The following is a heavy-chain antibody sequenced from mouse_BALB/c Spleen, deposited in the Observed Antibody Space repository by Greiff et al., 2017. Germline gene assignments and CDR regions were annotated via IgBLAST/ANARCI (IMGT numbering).Heavy chain of an antibody. CDR2: ISSGGST. D-gene: IGHD2-14*01. J-gene: IGHJ4*01. CDR3: ANRYDDAMDY. CDR1: GFTFSSYA. V-gene: IGHV5-6-5*01. Sequence: EVKLMESGGGLVKPGGSLKLSCAASGFTFSSYAMSWVRQTPEKRLEWVASISSGGSTYYPDSVKGRFTISRDNARNILYLQMSSLRSEDTAMYYCANRYDDAMDYWGQGTSVTVSS.